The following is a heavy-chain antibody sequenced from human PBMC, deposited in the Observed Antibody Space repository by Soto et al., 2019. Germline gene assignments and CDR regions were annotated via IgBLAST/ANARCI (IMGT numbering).Heavy chain of an antibody. D-gene: IGHD5-18*01. V-gene: IGHV1-69*01. J-gene: IGHJ6*02. CDR3: ARENTAMVTYGMDV. CDR2: IIPIFGTA. Sequence: QVQLVQSGAEVKKPGSSVKVSCKASGGTFSSYAISWVRQAPGQGLEWIGGIIPIFGTANYAQKFQGRVTITADESTSTAYMELSSLRSEDTAVYYCARENTAMVTYGMDVWGQGTTVTVSS. CDR1: GGTFSSYA.